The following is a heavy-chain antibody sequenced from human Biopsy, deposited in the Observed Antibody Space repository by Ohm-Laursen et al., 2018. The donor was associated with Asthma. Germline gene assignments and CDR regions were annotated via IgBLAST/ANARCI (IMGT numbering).Heavy chain of an antibody. CDR2: IYHSGST. V-gene: IGHV4-30-2*01. CDR3: ARVKDGYNFDY. CDR1: GGSISSGGYS. D-gene: IGHD5-24*01. Sequence: TLSLTCAVSGGSISSGGYSWSWIRQPPGKGLEWIGYIYHSGSTYYNPSLKSRVTISVDRSKNQFSLKLSSVTAADTAVYYCARVKDGYNFDYWGQGTLVNVSS. J-gene: IGHJ4*02.